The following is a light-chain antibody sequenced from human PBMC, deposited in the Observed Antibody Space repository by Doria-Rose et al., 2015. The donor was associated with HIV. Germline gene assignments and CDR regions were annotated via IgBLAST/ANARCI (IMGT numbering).Light chain of an antibody. CDR3: QQSFSTPRT. V-gene: IGKV1-39*01. CDR1: QNINRF. Sequence: TQSPSSLSASVGDRVTITCRASQNINRFLNWYQQKPGKVPKVLIYAAPSLQSGVPSRFSGSGSGTDFTLTISSLQPEDFATYYCQQSFSTPRTFGQGTKVEIK. J-gene: IGKJ1*01. CDR2: AAP.